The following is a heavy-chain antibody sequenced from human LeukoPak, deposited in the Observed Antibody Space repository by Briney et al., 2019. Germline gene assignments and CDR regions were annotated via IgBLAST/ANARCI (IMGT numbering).Heavy chain of an antibody. CDR2: IYPGDSDT. CDR1: GYSVTSYW. D-gene: IGHD3-10*01. V-gene: IGHV5-51*01. Sequence: GEPLKISCEGSGYSVTSYWIGWVLQMPGKYLELMGSIYPGDSDTRYSPSLQGQVTISADKYISTAYLQWSSLKASDTAMYYCARRSREGFGKLYNWFDPWGQGTLVTVSS. J-gene: IGHJ5*02. CDR3: ARRSREGFGKLYNWFDP.